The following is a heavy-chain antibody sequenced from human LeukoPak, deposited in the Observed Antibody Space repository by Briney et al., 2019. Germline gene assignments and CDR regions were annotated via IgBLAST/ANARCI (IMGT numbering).Heavy chain of an antibody. V-gene: IGHV4-39*02. CDR2: IYYSGST. CDR3: ARDLLGMDV. Sequence: SETLSLTCTVSGDSTSSDRYYGGWVRQPPGKGLEWIGNIYYSGSTYYNLSLKSRVTMSVDTSKNQFFLKLNSVTAADTAVYYCARDLLGMDVWGQGTTVTVSS. J-gene: IGHJ6*02. CDR1: GDSTSSDRYY.